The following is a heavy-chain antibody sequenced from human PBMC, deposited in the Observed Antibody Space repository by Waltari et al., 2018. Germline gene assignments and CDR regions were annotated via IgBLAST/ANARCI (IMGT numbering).Heavy chain of an antibody. Sequence: QVQLQESGPGLVKPSGTLSLTCAVSGGSIRSSNWWSWVRQPPGTGLEWIGEIYHSGSPNYNPSLNSRVTISVDKSTIQFSLKLSSVTAADTAVYYCARVVVMVQGVVDYWGQGTLVTVSS. D-gene: IGHD3-10*01. CDR1: GGSIRSSNW. CDR3: ARVVVMVQGVVDY. V-gene: IGHV4-4*02. CDR2: IYHSGSP. J-gene: IGHJ4*02.